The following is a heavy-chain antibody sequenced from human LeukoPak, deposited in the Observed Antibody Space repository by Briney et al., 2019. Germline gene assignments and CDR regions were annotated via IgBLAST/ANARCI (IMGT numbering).Heavy chain of an antibody. Sequence: SETLSLTCTVSGGSISSYYWSWIRQPPGKGLEWIGYIYYSGSTNYNPSLKSRVTISVDTSKNQFSLKLSSVTAADTAVYYCARLYDILTHFDPWGQGTLVTVSS. CDR3: ARLYDILTHFDP. V-gene: IGHV4-59*08. CDR1: GGSISSYY. CDR2: IYYSGST. D-gene: IGHD3-9*01. J-gene: IGHJ5*02.